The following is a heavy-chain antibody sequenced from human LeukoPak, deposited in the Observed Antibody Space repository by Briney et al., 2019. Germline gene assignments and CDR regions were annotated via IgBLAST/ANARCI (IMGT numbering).Heavy chain of an antibody. D-gene: IGHD6-19*01. CDR3: TTDRLSPLIAVAALPPDY. Sequence: GGSLRLSCAASGFTFSSYGMHWVRQAPGKGLEGVAFIRYDGSNKYYADSVKGRFTISRDNSKNTLYLQMNSLKTEDTAVYYCTTDRLSPLIAVAALPPDYWGQGTLVTVSS. CDR1: GFTFSSYG. V-gene: IGHV3-30*02. CDR2: IRYDGSNK. J-gene: IGHJ4*02.